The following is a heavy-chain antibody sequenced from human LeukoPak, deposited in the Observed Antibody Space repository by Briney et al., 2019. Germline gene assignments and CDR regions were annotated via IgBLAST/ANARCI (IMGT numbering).Heavy chain of an antibody. D-gene: IGHD6-19*01. CDR1: GFTFSSYG. J-gene: IGHJ4*02. Sequence: GGSLRLSCAASGFTFSSYGMHWVRQAPGKGLEWVAVIWYDGSNKYYADSVKGRFTISRDNSKNTLYLQMNSLRAEDTAVYYCAKVGSSGWTGDYFDYWGQGTPVTVSS. CDR3: AKVGSSGWTGDYFDY. CDR2: IWYDGSNK. V-gene: IGHV3-33*06.